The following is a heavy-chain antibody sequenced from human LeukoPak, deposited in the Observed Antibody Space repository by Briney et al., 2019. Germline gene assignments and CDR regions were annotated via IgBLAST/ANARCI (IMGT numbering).Heavy chain of an antibody. Sequence: SETLSLTCAVYVGSFSGYYWSWIRQPPGKGLKWIGEINHLGSTDYNPSLMSRVSISVDMSKIQFSLKLTSVTSADTAVYYCVREGLYDSGGHYYGGYFEYWGQGTLVTLSS. J-gene: IGHJ4*02. V-gene: IGHV4-34*01. D-gene: IGHD3-22*01. CDR2: INHLGST. CDR1: VGSFSGYY. CDR3: VREGLYDSGGHYYGGYFEY.